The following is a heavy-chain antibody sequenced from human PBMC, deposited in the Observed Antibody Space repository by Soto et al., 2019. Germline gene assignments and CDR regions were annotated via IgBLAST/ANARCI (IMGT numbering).Heavy chain of an antibody. CDR1: GFTFSSYS. CDR2: ISSSSSYI. CDR3: ARERYCSSTSCYSLYYYGMDV. Sequence: PGGSLRLSCAASGFTFSSYSMNWVRQAPGKGLEWVSSISSSSSYIYYADSVKGRFTISRDNAKNSLYLQMNSLRAEDTAVYYCARERYCSSTSCYSLYYYGMDVWGQGTTVTVS. V-gene: IGHV3-21*01. D-gene: IGHD2-2*02. J-gene: IGHJ6*02.